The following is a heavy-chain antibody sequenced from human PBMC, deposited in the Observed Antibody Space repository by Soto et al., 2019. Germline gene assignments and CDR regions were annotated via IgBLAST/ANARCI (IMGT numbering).Heavy chain of an antibody. J-gene: IGHJ6*02. V-gene: IGHV3-21*01. CDR1: GFTFSSYS. CDR2: ISSSSSYI. Sequence: GGSLRLSCAASGFTFSSYSMNWVRQAPGKGLEWVSSISSSSSYIYYADSVKGRFTISRDNSKNTLYLQMNSLRAEDTAVYYCARDEWDDILTGYGMDVWRQGTTVTVSS. CDR3: ARDEWDDILTGYGMDV. D-gene: IGHD3-9*01.